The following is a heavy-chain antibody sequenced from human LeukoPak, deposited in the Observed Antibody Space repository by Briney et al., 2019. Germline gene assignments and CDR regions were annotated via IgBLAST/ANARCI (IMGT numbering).Heavy chain of an antibody. Sequence: ASVKVSCKASGYTFTSYYMHWVRQAPGQGLEWMGIINPSGGSTSYAQKFQGRVTMTRDTSTSTVYMELSSLRSEDTAVYYCARDGAFRMGVVRVGYYYYMDVCGKGTTVTVSS. J-gene: IGHJ6*03. V-gene: IGHV1-46*03. CDR2: INPSGGST. CDR3: ARDGAFRMGVVRVGYYYYMDV. CDR1: GYTFTSYY. D-gene: IGHD3-3*01.